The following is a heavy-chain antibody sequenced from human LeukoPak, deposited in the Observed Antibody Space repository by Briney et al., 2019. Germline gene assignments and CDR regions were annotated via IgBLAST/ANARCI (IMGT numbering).Heavy chain of an antibody. CDR3: ARVRRAVAGAFDY. J-gene: IGHJ4*02. CDR2: ISSSSGYT. V-gene: IGHV3-11*05. D-gene: IGHD6-19*01. Sequence: GGSLRLSCAASGFTFSDYYMSWIRQAPGKGLEWVSYISSSSGYTNYADSVKGRFTISRDNAKNSLYLQMNSLRAEDTAVYYCARVRRAVAGAFDYWGQGTLVTVSS. CDR1: GFTFSDYY.